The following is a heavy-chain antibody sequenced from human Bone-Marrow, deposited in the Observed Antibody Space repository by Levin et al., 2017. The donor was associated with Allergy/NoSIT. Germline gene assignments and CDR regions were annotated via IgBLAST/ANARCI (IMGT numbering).Heavy chain of an antibody. D-gene: IGHD3-10*01. CDR2: ISPTGDTK. CDR1: GFTFSSYS. Sequence: GESLKISCAASGFTFSSYSMNWVRQAPGKGLEWVSYISPTGDTKIYADSVKGRFTISRDTAKNSLYLQMNSLRVDDTAVYFCARESRFGEPLDYWGQGTLVTVSS. J-gene: IGHJ4*02. V-gene: IGHV3-48*01. CDR3: ARESRFGEPLDY.